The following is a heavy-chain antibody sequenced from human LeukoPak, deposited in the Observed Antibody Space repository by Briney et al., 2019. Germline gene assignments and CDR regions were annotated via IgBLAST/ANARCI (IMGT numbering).Heavy chain of an antibody. CDR2: ISSSSSTI. Sequence: GRSLRLSCAASGFTFSSYSMNWVRQAPGKGLEWVSYISSSSSTIYYADSVKGRLTISRDNAKNSLYLQMNSLRAEDTAVYYCARSLNYYDSRGYSFDYWGQGTLVTVSS. V-gene: IGHV3-48*01. CDR3: ARSLNYYDSRGYSFDY. D-gene: IGHD3-22*01. CDR1: GFTFSSYS. J-gene: IGHJ4*02.